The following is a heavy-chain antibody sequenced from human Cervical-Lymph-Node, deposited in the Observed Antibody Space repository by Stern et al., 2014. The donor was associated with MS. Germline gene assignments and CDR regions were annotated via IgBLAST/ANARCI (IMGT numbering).Heavy chain of an antibody. V-gene: IGHV3-23*04. CDR1: GLNFTTYA. Sequence: EVQLVESGGGLVQPGGSQRLSCAASGLNFTTYALSWVRQAPGKGLEWVSTITVNGASTSSADSVKGRFTLSRDNSKNTLYLHMSSLRADDSAVYYCATNPVNSFGFVYRYFDYWGQGALVTVSS. CDR2: ITVNGAST. D-gene: IGHD5-18*01. J-gene: IGHJ4*02. CDR3: ATNPVNSFGFVYRYFDY.